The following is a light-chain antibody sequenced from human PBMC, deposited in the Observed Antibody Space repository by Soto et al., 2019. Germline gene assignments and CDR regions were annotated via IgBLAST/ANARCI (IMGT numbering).Light chain of an antibody. CDR2: DVN. CDR1: SSDVGGYNL. V-gene: IGLV2-14*01. CDR3: SSYKSSSTLPYV. Sequence: SALTQPASVSGSPGQSITISCTGTSSDVGGYNLVSWYQRYPDKAPKLMIFDVNTRPSGVSNRFSGSKSGNTASLTISGLQAEDEADYYCSSYKSSSTLPYVFGTGTKLTVL. J-gene: IGLJ1*01.